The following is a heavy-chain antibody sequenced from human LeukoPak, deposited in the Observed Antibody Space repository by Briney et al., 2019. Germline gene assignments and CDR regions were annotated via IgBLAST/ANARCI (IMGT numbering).Heavy chain of an antibody. D-gene: IGHD6-19*01. V-gene: IGHV3-9*01. CDR1: GFTFDDYA. Sequence: GGSLRPSCAASGFTFDDYAMHWVRQAPGKGLEWVSGISWNSGSIGYADSVKGRFTISRDNAKNSLYLQMNSLRAEDTALYYCAKSVEAAVAGAIDYWGQGTLATVSS. CDR3: AKSVEAAVAGAIDY. J-gene: IGHJ4*02. CDR2: ISWNSGSI.